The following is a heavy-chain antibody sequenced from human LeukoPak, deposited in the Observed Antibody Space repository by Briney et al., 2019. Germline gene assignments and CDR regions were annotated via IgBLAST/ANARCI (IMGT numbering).Heavy chain of an antibody. CDR2: ISSSGSTI. Sequence: SGGSLRLSCAASGFTFSSYEMNWVRQAPGKGLEWVSYISSSGSTIYYADSVKGRFTISRDNAKNSLYLQLSSLRVEDTALYYCARRRRGNTVPYYYYMDVWGKGTTVTVSS. J-gene: IGHJ6*03. CDR3: ARRRRGNTVPYYYYMDV. CDR1: GFTFSSYE. D-gene: IGHD1-26*01. V-gene: IGHV3-48*03.